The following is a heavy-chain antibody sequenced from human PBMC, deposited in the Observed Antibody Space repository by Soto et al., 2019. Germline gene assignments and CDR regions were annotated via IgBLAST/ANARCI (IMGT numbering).Heavy chain of an antibody. CDR2: ISGHNGVT. CDR1: GYTFGTYG. J-gene: IGHJ4*02. D-gene: IGHD1-7*01. V-gene: IGHV1-18*01. CDR3: ARDRQNYGTFDY. Sequence: QVQLVQSGGEVKKPGASVKVSCKAAGYTFGTYGISWVRQAPGHGLEWMGWISGHNGVTNNARKFQDRVTMPTDTSTSTAYMELRSLRSDDTAMYYCARDRQNYGTFDYWGQGTLVTVSS.